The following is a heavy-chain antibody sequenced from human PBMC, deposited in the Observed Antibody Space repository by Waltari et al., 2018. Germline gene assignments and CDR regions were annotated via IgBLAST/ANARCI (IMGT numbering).Heavy chain of an antibody. CDR1: GGSVSSSSYY. D-gene: IGHD6-13*01. Sequence: QLQLQESGPGLVKPSETLSLTCTVSGGSVSSSSYYWGWIRQPPGKGLEWIGSIYYSGNTYDNPALKSRVTISVDTSKNQFSLKLSSVTAADTAVYYCARREAAAGWDAFDIWGQGTMVTVSS. J-gene: IGHJ3*02. CDR2: IYYSGNT. CDR3: ARREAAAGWDAFDI. V-gene: IGHV4-39*01.